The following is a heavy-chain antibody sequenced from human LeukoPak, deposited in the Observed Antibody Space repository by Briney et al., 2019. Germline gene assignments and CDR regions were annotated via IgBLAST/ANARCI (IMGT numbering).Heavy chain of an antibody. CDR1: GFTFSIYN. J-gene: IGHJ4*02. V-gene: IGHV3-21*01. CDR3: ATQLYCSGNSCLPRNFDY. Sequence: GGSLTLSCAASGFTFSIYNMNWVRQAPGKGPEWVSSISNNGGYIYYADSVKGRFTVSIDNAKNSLYLQMTSLRAEDTPVYYCATQLYCSGNSCLPRNFDYWGQGTLVTVSS. D-gene: IGHD2-2*01. CDR2: ISNNGGYI.